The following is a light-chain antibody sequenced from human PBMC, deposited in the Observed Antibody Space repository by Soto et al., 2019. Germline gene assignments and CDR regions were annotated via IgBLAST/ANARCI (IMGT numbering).Light chain of an antibody. CDR3: AAWDDSLNGFWM. J-gene: IGLJ3*02. CDR2: NND. V-gene: IGLV1-44*01. CDR1: TSNIGDNT. Sequence: QSALTQTPSVSGTPGQRVTISCSGSTSNIGDNTVNWYQQLPGTAPKLLIYNNDQRPAGGPDRFSGSKSGTSASLAISCLQSDDEADDDCAAWDDSLNGFWMFGGGTKLTVL.